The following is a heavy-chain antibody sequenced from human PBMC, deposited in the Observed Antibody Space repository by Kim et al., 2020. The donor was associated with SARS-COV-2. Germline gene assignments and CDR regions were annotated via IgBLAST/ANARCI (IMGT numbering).Heavy chain of an antibody. J-gene: IGHJ3*02. CDR1: GFTFSEYS. V-gene: IGHV3-21*01. CDR3: ARDLPLRGLIFSWGAFDI. Sequence: GGSLRLSCAASGFTFSEYSMNWVRQAPGKGLEWVSSISYGGHYIYYPDSLKGRFTISRDNAKNSLYLQINRLRAEDTAVYYCARDLPLRGLIFSWGAFDIWGQGTMVTVSS. D-gene: IGHD3-10*01. CDR2: ISYGGHYI.